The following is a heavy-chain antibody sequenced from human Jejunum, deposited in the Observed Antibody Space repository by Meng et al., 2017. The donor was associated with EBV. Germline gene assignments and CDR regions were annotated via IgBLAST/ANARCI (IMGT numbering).Heavy chain of an antibody. V-gene: IGHV4-61*01. J-gene: IGHJ5*02. Sequence: QGQPQEAGPGLVKPSETLSLTCSVSGDSVTGYNYWTWIRQPPGKGLEWIGNLYYAGKAIYKPSLQSRVTISVDTSKNQISLKVTSVTAADTAIYYCARGRGYDYGDSWGQGTLVTVSS. CDR1: GDSVTGYNY. CDR3: ARGRGYDYGDS. CDR2: LYYAGKA. D-gene: IGHD5-12*01.